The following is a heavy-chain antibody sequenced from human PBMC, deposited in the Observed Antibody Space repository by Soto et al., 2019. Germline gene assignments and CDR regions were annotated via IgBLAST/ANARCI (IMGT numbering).Heavy chain of an antibody. CDR3: ARDGAGSGYDAFDS. V-gene: IGHV4-31*03. CDR1: GGSISSGGYC. Sequence: SEALALSCPFSGGSISSGGYCWSWIRQHPGKGLEWIGYIYYSGSTYYNPSLKGRVTISVDTSKNQFSLKLSSVTAADTAVYYCARDGAGSGYDAFDSWGQGKMVTVSS. J-gene: IGHJ3*02. CDR2: IYYSGST. D-gene: IGHD3-10*01.